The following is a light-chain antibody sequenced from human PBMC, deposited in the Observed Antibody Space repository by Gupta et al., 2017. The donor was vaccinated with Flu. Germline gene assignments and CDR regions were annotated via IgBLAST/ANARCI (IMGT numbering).Light chain of an antibody. V-gene: IGKV3D-15*01. CDR3: QQYNNWRPYS. Sequence: EIVRTQSPATLSVSPGERVTLSCRASQSVSSNLAWYQQKPGQAPRLLIYASSTRATGVPARFSGSGSGTEFTLTISSLQSEDFAVYYCQQYNNWRPYSFGQGTKLEIK. J-gene: IGKJ2*03. CDR2: ASS. CDR1: QSVSSN.